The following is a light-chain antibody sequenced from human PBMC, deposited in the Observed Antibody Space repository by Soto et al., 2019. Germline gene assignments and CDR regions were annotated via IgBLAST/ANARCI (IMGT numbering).Light chain of an antibody. Sequence: EIVLTQPPGPLSVSPGDRVTLSCRASQTVNNNYLAWYQQKPGQAPRLLIYGASTPATGTPARFSGSGSGTHFTLTVSRLEPEDFAGYYCQEYGGSAPWTFGPGTKVAIK. J-gene: IGKJ1*01. V-gene: IGKV3-20*01. CDR2: GAS. CDR1: QTVNNNY. CDR3: QEYGGSAPWT.